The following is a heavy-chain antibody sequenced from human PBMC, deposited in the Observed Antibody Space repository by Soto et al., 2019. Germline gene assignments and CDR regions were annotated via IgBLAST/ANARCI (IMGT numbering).Heavy chain of an antibody. V-gene: IGHV1-18*01. J-gene: IGHJ4*02. D-gene: IGHD3-16*01. CDR3: ARIGVSSGHESPDFDS. Sequence: ASVKVSCKASGYTFNFYGITWVRQAPGQGLEWMGWISGFNGNTNYAADLQGRVTMTTDTSTSTAYMELRGLRSDDTAVYYCARIGVSSGHESPDFDSWGQGTLVTVS. CDR2: ISGFNGNT. CDR1: GYTFNFYG.